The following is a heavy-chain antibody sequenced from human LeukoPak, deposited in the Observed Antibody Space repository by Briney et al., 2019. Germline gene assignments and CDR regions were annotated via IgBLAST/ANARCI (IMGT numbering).Heavy chain of an antibody. CDR2: IRSKANSYAT. CDR3: TSEAWIQLSNWFDP. V-gene: IGHV3-73*01. D-gene: IGHD5-18*01. CDR1: GFTFSGSA. J-gene: IGHJ5*02. Sequence: GGSLRLSCAASGFTFSGSAMHWVRQASGKGLEWVGRIRSKANSYATAYAASVKGRFTISRDDSKNTAYLQMNSLKTEDTAVYYCTSEAWIQLSNWFDPWGQGTLVTVSS.